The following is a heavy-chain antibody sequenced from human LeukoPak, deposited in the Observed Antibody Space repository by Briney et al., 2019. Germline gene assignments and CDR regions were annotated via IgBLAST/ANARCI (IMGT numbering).Heavy chain of an antibody. CDR2: VNHSGRT. CDR1: GGSFSDYW. CDR3: ARDGSVLWRGYHSISYNYYMDV. Sequence: SETLSLTCAVYGGSFSDYWWTWIRQSPGKGLEWIGEVNHSGRTNYNPSLKSRVSISVDRSKKQFSLKLSSVTAADTAVYFCARDGSVLWRGYHSISYNYYMDVWGEGTTVTVSS. V-gene: IGHV4-34*01. J-gene: IGHJ6*03. D-gene: IGHD3-3*01.